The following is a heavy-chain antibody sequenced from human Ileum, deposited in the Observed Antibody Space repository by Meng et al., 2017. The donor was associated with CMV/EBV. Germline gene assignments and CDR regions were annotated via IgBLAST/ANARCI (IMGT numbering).Heavy chain of an antibody. CDR1: GFTFSSYA. CDR3: AKNGVVPYDPSYFDY. J-gene: IGHJ4*02. V-gene: IGHV3-23*03. D-gene: IGHD3-3*01. CDR2: IYSGGSST. Sequence: GESLKISCAASGFTFSSYAMSWVRQAPGKGLEWVSVIYSGGSSTYYADSVKGRFTISRDNSKNTLYLQMNSLRAEDTAVYYCAKNGVVPYDPSYFDYWGQGTLVTVSS.